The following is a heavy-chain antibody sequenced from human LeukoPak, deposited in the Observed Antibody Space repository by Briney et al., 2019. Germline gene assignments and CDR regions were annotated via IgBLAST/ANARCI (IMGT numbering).Heavy chain of an antibody. CDR2: INHSGST. V-gene: IGHV4-34*01. J-gene: IGHJ3*02. CDR1: GGSFSGYY. CDR3: ARWHYYGSGSYYKHAFGI. Sequence: SETLSLTCAVCGGSFSGYYWSWIRQPPGKGLEWIGEINHSGSTNYNPSLKSRVTISVDTSKNQFSLKLSSVTAADTAVYYCARWHYYGSGSYYKHAFGIWGQGTMVTVSS. D-gene: IGHD3-10*01.